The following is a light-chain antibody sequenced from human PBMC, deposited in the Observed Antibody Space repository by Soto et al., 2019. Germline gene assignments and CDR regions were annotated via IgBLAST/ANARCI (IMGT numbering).Light chain of an antibody. CDR3: QQYNNWPLT. V-gene: IGKV3-15*01. J-gene: IGKJ4*01. CDR2: GAS. Sequence: EIVMTQSPATLSVSPGERATLSCRASQSLSSNLAWYQQKPGQALRLLIYGASTRATGIPARFSGSGSGTEFTLTISSLQSEDFTVYYCQQYNNWPLTFGGGTKVDIK. CDR1: QSLSSN.